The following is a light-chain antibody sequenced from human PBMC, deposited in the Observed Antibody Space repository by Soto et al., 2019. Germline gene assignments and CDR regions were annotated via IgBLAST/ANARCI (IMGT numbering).Light chain of an antibody. Sequence: NVLTQSPGTLSLSPGERATLSCRASQTVSGSYVAWYQQKPGQTPRLLIYGASSRATGIPDRFSGSGSGTDFTLTISRLEPEDFAVYFCHQYATSPLTFGGGTKVDIK. V-gene: IGKV3-20*01. J-gene: IGKJ4*01. CDR3: HQYATSPLT. CDR1: QTVSGSY. CDR2: GAS.